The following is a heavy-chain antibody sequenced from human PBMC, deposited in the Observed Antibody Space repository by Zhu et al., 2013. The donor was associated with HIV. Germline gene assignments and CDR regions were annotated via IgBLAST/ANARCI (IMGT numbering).Heavy chain of an antibody. J-gene: IGHJ6*02. V-gene: IGHV1-69*01. D-gene: IGHD2-2*01. CDR1: GGTFSSYA. CDR2: IIPIFGTA. CDR3: ARGGCSSTSCKYYYYYYGMDV. Sequence: QVQLVQSGAEVKKPGSSVKVSCKASGGTFSSYAISWVRQAPGQGLEWMGGIIPIFGTANYAQKFQGRVTITADESTSTAYMELSSLRSEDTAVYYCARGGCSSTSCKYYYYYYGMDVWGQGDHGSPSP.